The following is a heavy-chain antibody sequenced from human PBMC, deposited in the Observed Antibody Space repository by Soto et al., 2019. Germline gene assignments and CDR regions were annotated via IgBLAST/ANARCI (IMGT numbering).Heavy chain of an antibody. CDR3: ARLSYDFWSGYHRNYYYYGMDV. CDR2: IYPGDSDT. D-gene: IGHD3-3*01. Sequence: GESLKISCKGSGYSFTSYWIGWVRQMPGKGLEWMGIIYPGDSDTRYSPSFQGQVTISADKSISTAYLQWSSLKASDTAMYYCARLSYDFWSGYHRNYYYYGMDVWGQGTPVTVSS. CDR1: GYSFTSYW. V-gene: IGHV5-51*01. J-gene: IGHJ6*02.